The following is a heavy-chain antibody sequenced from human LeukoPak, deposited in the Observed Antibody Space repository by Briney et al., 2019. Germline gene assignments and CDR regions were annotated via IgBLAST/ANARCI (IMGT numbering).Heavy chain of an antibody. J-gene: IGHJ4*02. V-gene: IGHV4-34*01. CDR1: GGSFSGYY. Sequence: SETLSLTCAVSGGSFSGYYWSWIRQPPGKGLEWIGEINHSGSTNYNPSLKSRVTISVDTSKNQFSLKLSSVTAADTAVYYCASSMSGYAYFDYWGQGTLVTVSS. CDR2: INHSGST. CDR3: ASSMSGYAYFDY. D-gene: IGHD5-12*01.